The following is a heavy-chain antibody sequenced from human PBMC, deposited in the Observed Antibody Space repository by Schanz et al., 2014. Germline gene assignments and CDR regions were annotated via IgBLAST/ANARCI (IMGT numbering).Heavy chain of an antibody. J-gene: IGHJ6*02. Sequence: EVQLLESGGGLVQPGGSLRLSCAASGFTFSTYAMSWVRQAPGKGLEWVSLISGSGGSTYYADSVKGRFTISRDNSKNTLYLQMSSLRAEDTAVYYCARRITGTHHNPYYHGMDVWGQGTTVTVSS. CDR2: ISGSGGST. CDR3: ARRITGTHHNPYYHGMDV. D-gene: IGHD1-20*01. V-gene: IGHV3-23*01. CDR1: GFTFSTYA.